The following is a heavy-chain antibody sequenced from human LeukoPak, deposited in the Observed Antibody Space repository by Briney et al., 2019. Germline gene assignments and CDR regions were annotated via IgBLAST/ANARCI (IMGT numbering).Heavy chain of an antibody. CDR2: MNPNSGNT. V-gene: IGHV1-8*02. D-gene: IGHD3-16*01. CDR3: ARRNLRGRYFDY. J-gene: IGHJ4*02. CDR1: GYTFTRYY. Sequence: ASVKVSCKASGYTFTRYYMHWVRQAPGQGLEWMGWMNPNSGNTGYAQKFQGRVTMTRNTSISTAYMELSSLRSEDTAVYYCARRNLRGRYFDYWGQGTLVTVSS.